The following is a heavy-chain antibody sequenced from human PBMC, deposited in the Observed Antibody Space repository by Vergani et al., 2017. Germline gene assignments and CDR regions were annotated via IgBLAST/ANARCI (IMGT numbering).Heavy chain of an antibody. CDR2: IYTSGST. CDR1: GGSISSYY. J-gene: IGHJ6*03. CDR3: ARASPDYYDSSGYLSRAYREPYYYYYYMDV. Sequence: QVQLQESGPGLVKPSETLSLTCTVSGGSISSYYWSWIRQPAGKGLEWIGRIYTSGSTNYNPSLKSRVTMSVDTAKNQFSLKLSSVTAADTAVYYCARASPDYYDSSGYLSRAYREPYYYYYYMDVWGKGTTVTVSS. V-gene: IGHV4-4*07. D-gene: IGHD3-22*01.